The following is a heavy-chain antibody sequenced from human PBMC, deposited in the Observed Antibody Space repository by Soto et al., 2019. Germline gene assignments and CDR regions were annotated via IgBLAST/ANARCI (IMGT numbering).Heavy chain of an antibody. D-gene: IGHD3-9*01. CDR1: GYTFTGYY. V-gene: IGHV1-2*02. J-gene: IGHJ4*02. Sequence: ASVKVSCKASGYTFTGYYMHWVRQAPGQGLEWMGWINPNSGGTNYAQKFQGRVTMTRDTSISTAYMELSRLRSDDTAVYYCAGALYDTPGFDYWGQGTLVTVSS. CDR3: AGALYDTPGFDY. CDR2: INPNSGGT.